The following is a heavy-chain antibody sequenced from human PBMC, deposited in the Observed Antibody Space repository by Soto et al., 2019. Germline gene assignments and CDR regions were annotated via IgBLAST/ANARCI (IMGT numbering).Heavy chain of an antibody. Sequence: PSETLSLTCTVSGGSISSSSYYWGWIRQPPGKGLEWIGTIYYSGTTYYNPSLNSRVTISVDTSKNQFSLKLSSVTAADTAVYYCARDPKDYCHSKYVSDYWGQGTLVTVSS. CDR1: GGSISSSSYY. CDR3: ARDPKDYCHSKYVSDY. CDR2: IYYSGTT. V-gene: IGHV4-39*02. D-gene: IGHD3-22*01. J-gene: IGHJ4*02.